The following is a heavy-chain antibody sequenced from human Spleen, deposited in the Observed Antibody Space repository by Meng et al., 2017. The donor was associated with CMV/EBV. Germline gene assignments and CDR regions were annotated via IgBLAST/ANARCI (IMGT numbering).Heavy chain of an antibody. CDR2: LNHRGST. CDR1: SFRGCY. Sequence: SFRGCYWSWIRQPPGKGLEWIGELNHRGSTNYNPSLKSRLTISVDTSKNQFSLKLSSVTAADTAMYYCARGAYYDFWSSYKRFDPWGQGTLVTVSS. J-gene: IGHJ5*02. V-gene: IGHV4-34*01. D-gene: IGHD3-3*01. CDR3: ARGAYYDFWSSYKRFDP.